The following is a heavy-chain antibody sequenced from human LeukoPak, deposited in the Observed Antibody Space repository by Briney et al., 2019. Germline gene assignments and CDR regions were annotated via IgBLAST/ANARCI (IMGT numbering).Heavy chain of an antibody. CDR1: GYTFSSYD. D-gene: IGHD3-22*01. J-gene: IGHJ5*02. V-gene: IGHV1-8*01. Sequence: GASVKVSCKASGYTFSSYDINWVRQATGQGLEWMGWMNPNSGNTGYAQKFQGRVTITRNTSISTAYMELSSLRSEDTAVYYCARDVNLPSGYYNWFDPWGQGTLVTVSS. CDR2: MNPNSGNT. CDR3: ARDVNLPSGYYNWFDP.